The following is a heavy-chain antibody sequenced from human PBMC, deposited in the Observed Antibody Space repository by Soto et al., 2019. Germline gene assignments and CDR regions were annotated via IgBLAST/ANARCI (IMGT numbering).Heavy chain of an antibody. CDR1: GFTVSSNY. D-gene: IGHD2-15*01. V-gene: IGHV3-66*01. Sequence: EVQLVESGGGLVQPGGSLRLACAASGFTVSSNYMSWVRQAPGKGLEWVSLVYNGGSTYYADDVKGRFTISRDNSKNTLYLQMNGLRAEDTAVYYCARDGRYGSGGSCYYYYYYMDAWGNGTTVTVSS. CDR3: ARDGRYGSGGSCYYYYYYMDA. CDR2: VYNGGST. J-gene: IGHJ6*03.